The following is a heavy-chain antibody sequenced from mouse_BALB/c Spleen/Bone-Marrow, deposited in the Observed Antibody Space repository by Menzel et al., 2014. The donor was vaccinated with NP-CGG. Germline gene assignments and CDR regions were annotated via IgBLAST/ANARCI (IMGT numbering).Heavy chain of an antibody. J-gene: IGHJ1*01. CDR2: IDPANGNT. CDR1: GVNIKDTY. Sequence: VQLQQSGAELVKLGASVKLSCTASGVNIKDTYMHWVKQRPEQGLEWIGRIDPANGNTKYDPKFQGKATITADTSSNTAYLQLSSLTSEDTAVYYCASYRYAWYFDVWGAGTTVTVSS. D-gene: IGHD2-14*01. CDR3: ASYRYAWYFDV. V-gene: IGHV14-3*02.